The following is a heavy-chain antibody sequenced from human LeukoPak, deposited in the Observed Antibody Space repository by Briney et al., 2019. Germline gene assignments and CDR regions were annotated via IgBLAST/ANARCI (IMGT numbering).Heavy chain of an antibody. J-gene: IGHJ4*02. CDR2: IGVGGTT. CDR1: GFTFSSYG. CDR3: AKTQGYYDC. D-gene: IGHD3-22*01. Sequence: GGSLRLSCAASGFTFSSYGMNWVRQAPGKGLEWVSGIGVGGTTYYADSVKGRFTISRDTSKNTLYLQMNSLRAEDTAVYYCAKTQGYYDCWGQGALVTVSS. V-gene: IGHV3-23*01.